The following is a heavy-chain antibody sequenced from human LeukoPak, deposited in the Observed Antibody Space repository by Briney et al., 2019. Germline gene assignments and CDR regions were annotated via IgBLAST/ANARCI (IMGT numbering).Heavy chain of an antibody. Sequence: ASVKVSCKASGYTFTSYYMHWVRQAPGQGLEWMGIINPSGGSTSYAQKFQGRVTMTRDTSTSTVYMELSSLRSEDTAVYYCARDGEYGDPRYYFDYWGQGTLGTVSS. CDR1: GYTFTSYY. J-gene: IGHJ4*02. V-gene: IGHV1-46*01. CDR2: INPSGGST. D-gene: IGHD4-17*01. CDR3: ARDGEYGDPRYYFDY.